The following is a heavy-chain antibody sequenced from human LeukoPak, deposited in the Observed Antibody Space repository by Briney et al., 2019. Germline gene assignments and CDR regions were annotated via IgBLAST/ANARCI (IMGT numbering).Heavy chain of an antibody. CDR2: IWSDATNR. Sequence: GGSLRLSCAASGFTFTNYGMHWVRQAPGKGLEWVAVIWSDATNRFYAESVKGRFTISRDNSQNTVFLQMNSLRVKDTAIYYCARDAQRGFDYSNSLKNWGHGALVTVSS. CDR3: ARDAQRGFDYSNSLKN. D-gene: IGHD4-11*01. J-gene: IGHJ4*01. V-gene: IGHV3-33*01. CDR1: GFTFTNYG.